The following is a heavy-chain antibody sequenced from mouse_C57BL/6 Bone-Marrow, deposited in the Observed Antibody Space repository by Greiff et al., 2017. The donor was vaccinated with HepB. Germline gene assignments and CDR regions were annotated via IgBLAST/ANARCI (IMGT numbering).Heavy chain of an antibody. CDR1: GYTFTNYW. CDR2: IYPGGGYT. D-gene: IGHD2-3*01. V-gene: IGHV1-63*01. J-gene: IGHJ4*01. Sequence: QVQLQQSGAELVRPGPSVKMSCKASGYTFTNYWIGWAKQRPGHGLEWIGDIYPGGGYTNYNEKFKGKATLTADKSSSTAYMQFSSLTSEDSAIYYCARRDGPYAMDYWGQGTSVTVSS. CDR3: ARRDGPYAMDY.